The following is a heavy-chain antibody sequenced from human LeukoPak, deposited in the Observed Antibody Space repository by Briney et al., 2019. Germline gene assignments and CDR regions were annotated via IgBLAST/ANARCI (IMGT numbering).Heavy chain of an antibody. CDR1: GGSIASSSYY. J-gene: IGHJ4*02. Sequence: RPSETLSLTCTVSGGSIASSSYYWGWIRQPPGRGLEWIGTIYYSGSTYYNQSLKSRVTISIDTSNNQFSLRLASVTAADTAVYYCDGYNYDLGNSWGQGTLVTVSS. CDR2: IYYSGST. V-gene: IGHV4-39*01. CDR3: DGYNYDLGNS. D-gene: IGHD5-18*01.